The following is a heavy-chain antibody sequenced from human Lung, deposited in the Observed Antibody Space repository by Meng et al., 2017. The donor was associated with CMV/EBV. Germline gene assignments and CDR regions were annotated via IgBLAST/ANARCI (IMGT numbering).Heavy chain of an antibody. CDR1: GLHFRNYC. Sequence: SFSTSGLHFRNYCSHWVRQAPGKGLQWVAFIPYDGSNEYYEDSLQGRFTISRDNSKGMLFLQMNRLRGEDTAVYYCAKEQRGRAHYYYYGLDVWXQGNTV. CDR3: AKEQRGRAHYYYYGLDV. D-gene: IGHD3-16*01. J-gene: IGHJ6*01. CDR2: IPYDGSNE. V-gene: IGHV3-30*02.